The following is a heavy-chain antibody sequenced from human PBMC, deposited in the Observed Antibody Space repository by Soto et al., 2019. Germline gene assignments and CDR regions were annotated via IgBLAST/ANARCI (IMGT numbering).Heavy chain of an antibody. CDR2: LNPDIGTT. CDR3: ATGRVYSYCGSYYVDYWFDP. CDR1: GYTFTSYD. V-gene: IGHV1-8*02. D-gene: IGHD3-22*01. Sequence: QVELVQSGAAVRKPGASVKVSCKACGYTFTSYDINWVRQAPGLGLEWMGWLNPDIGTTGYAQKFQGRVTLTRVTSINTAYMELSSLRSEDTAVYYCATGRVYSYCGSYYVDYWFDPWGQGTLVTVSS. J-gene: IGHJ5*02.